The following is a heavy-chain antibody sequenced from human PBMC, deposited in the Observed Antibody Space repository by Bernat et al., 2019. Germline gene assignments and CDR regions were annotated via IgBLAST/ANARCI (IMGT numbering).Heavy chain of an antibody. CDR3: AKKHTMTSPGNYFDY. D-gene: IGHD4-17*01. Sequence: EVQLLGLGGNRFRPGGSLGPPWQASGSPFAPYPLVWFGRPPGRGREWVSTISSSGSTTYYPDSVKGRFTISRDNSKNSLYLQMSSLRAEDTAIYYCAKKHTMTSPGNYFDYWGRGTLVTVSS. V-gene: IGHV3-23*01. CDR1: GSPFAPYP. CDR2: ISSSGSTT. J-gene: IGHJ4*02.